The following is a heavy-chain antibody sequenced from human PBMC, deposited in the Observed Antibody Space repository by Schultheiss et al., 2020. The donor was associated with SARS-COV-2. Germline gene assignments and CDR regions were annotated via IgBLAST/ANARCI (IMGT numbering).Heavy chain of an antibody. V-gene: IGHV3-23*01. J-gene: IGHJ4*02. D-gene: IGHD1/OR15-1a*01. CDR3: AKDLLEHAGDY. CDR2: ISGSGGST. CDR1: GFTFSSYA. Sequence: GESLKISCAASGFTFSSYAMSWVRQAPGKGLEWVSAISGSGGSTYYADSVKGRFTISRDNSKNTLYLQMNSLRAEDTAVYYCAKDLLEHAGDYWGQGTLVTVSS.